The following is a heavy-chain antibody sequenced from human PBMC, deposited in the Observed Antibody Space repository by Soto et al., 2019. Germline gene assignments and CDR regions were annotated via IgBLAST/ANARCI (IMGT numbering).Heavy chain of an antibody. CDR2: IIPVFGNT. CDR3: ARGQYYSSGSAATAYFYFGMDV. D-gene: IGHD3-10*01. Sequence: QLQLEQSGPEVKKPGSSVKVSCKASGRSFSSDGVSWVRQAPGQGLEWMGGIIPVFGNTKYVQRFQGRLTITADKATSTVYMEMRSLSSEDTAVYFCARGQYYSSGSAATAYFYFGMDVWGQGTTVIVSS. J-gene: IGHJ6*02. CDR1: GRSFSSDG. V-gene: IGHV1-69*06.